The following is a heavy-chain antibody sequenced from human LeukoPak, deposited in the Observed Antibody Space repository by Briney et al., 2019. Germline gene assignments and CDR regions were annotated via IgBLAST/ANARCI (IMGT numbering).Heavy chain of an antibody. J-gene: IGHJ3*02. CDR2: ISSSGSNI. CDR3: ARGIKGQYQDAFDI. V-gene: IGHV3-48*03. CDR1: GFIFSNYA. D-gene: IGHD2-2*01. Sequence: PGRSLRLSCAASGFIFSNYAMHWVRQAPGKGLEWVSYISSSGSNIKYADSVKGRFTISRGNAKNSVYLQMNSLRAEDTAVYYCARGIKGQYQDAFDIWGQGTMVTVSS.